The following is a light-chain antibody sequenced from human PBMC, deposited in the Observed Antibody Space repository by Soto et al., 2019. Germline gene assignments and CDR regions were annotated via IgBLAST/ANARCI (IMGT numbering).Light chain of an antibody. CDR3: QQYKIVLT. CDR2: GAS. Sequence: EVVMTQSPDTLSVSPGERVTLSCRASQSLRSNLAWYQQKPGQAPRLLIYGASTRATGIPARFSGSGSGTELTLTISSLQSEDFDVYYCQQYKIVLTFGQGTKVEIK. CDR1: QSLRSN. V-gene: IGKV3-15*01. J-gene: IGKJ1*01.